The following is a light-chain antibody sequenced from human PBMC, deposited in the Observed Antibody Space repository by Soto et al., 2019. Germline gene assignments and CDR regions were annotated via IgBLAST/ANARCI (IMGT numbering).Light chain of an antibody. CDR1: SSDVGGYNY. J-gene: IGLJ7*01. CDR3: TSFTSSNTWV. CDR2: EVS. V-gene: IGLV2-14*03. Sequence: QSVLTQPASVSGSPGQSITISCTGTSSDVGGYNYVSWFQQHPGKAPKLKIYEVSNRPSGVSNRFSGSKSGNTASLTISELQAEDEADYYCTSFTSSNTWVFGGGTQLTVL.